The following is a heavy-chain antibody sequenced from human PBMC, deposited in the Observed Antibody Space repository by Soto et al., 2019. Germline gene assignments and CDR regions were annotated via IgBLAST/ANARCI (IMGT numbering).Heavy chain of an antibody. J-gene: IGHJ4*02. CDR3: VGGQYYFDY. Sequence: QVQLVESGGGVVQPGRSLRLSCVASGFPFSSCGMHWVREAPGKGLEWVAVISYDGSNKYYADSVKGRFTISRDNSASTLYLQMNSLRPEDTALYYCVGGQYYFDYRGQGTLVTVSP. CDR1: GFPFSSCG. D-gene: IGHD3-10*01. V-gene: IGHV3-30*03. CDR2: ISYDGSNK.